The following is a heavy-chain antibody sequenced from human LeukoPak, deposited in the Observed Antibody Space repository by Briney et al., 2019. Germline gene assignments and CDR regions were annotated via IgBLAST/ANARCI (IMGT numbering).Heavy chain of an antibody. CDR2: INHSGST. Sequence: SETLSLTCAVYGGSFSGYYWSWIRQPPGKGLEWIGEINHSGSTNYNPSLKSRVSISIDTSKNHFSLKLTSVTAADTAVYYCARDHRDSGSYPRSRSFDYWGQGTLVTVSS. CDR3: ARDHRDSGSYPRSRSFDY. J-gene: IGHJ4*02. D-gene: IGHD1-26*01. CDR1: GGSFSGYY. V-gene: IGHV4-34*01.